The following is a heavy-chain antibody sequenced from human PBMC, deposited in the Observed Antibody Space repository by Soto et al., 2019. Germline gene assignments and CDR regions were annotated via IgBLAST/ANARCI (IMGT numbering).Heavy chain of an antibody. D-gene: IGHD1-20*01. CDR3: ARGITGTTFDY. CDR2: IYSSGAT. J-gene: IGHJ4*02. Sequence: PGGSPRLSCIPSGFIVSHNYMSWVRQAPGTGLEWVSVIYSSGATYYADSVKGRFTISRDDSKNTLYLQMNSLRAEDTAVYYCARGITGTTFDYWGQGTLVTVSS. V-gene: IGHV3-53*01. CDR1: GFIVSHNY.